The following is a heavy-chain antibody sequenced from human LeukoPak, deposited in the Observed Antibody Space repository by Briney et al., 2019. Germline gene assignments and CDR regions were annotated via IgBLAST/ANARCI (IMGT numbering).Heavy chain of an antibody. CDR3: AARGSYYYFDY. V-gene: IGHV3-7*01. D-gene: IGHD1-26*01. J-gene: IGHJ4*02. CDR1: GFTFSSYS. CDR2: INQGGSVK. Sequence: PGGSLRLSCAASGFTFSSYSMSWVRQAPGKGLEWVANINQGGSVKYYVDSVKGRFTISRDNAKNSLYLQMNSLRAEDTAVYYCAARGSYYYFDYWGQGTLVTVSS.